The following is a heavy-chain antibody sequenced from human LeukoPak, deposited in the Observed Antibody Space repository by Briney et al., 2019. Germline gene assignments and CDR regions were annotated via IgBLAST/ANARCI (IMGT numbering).Heavy chain of an antibody. Sequence: SETLSLTCTVSGGSISSYHWSWIRQPAGKGLEWIGRIYTSGSTNYNPSLKSRVTMSVDTSKNQFSLKLSSVTAADTAVYYCARDHGAAAGIDWFDPWGQGTLVTVSS. D-gene: IGHD6-13*01. J-gene: IGHJ5*02. CDR3: ARDHGAAAGIDWFDP. CDR1: GGSISSYH. CDR2: IYTSGST. V-gene: IGHV4-4*07.